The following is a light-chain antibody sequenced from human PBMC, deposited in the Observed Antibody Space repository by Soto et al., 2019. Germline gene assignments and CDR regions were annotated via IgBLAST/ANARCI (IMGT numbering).Light chain of an antibody. CDR3: SSYAGSSNV. CDR2: EVN. Sequence: QSVLNQPPSAPGSPGQSVAISCTGTSSDVGGYNYVSWYQQHPGKAPKLMIYEVNKRPSGVPDRFSGSKSGNTASLTVSGLQAEDEADYYCSSYAGSSNVFGTGPKVTVL. J-gene: IGLJ1*01. CDR1: SSDVGGYNY. V-gene: IGLV2-8*01.